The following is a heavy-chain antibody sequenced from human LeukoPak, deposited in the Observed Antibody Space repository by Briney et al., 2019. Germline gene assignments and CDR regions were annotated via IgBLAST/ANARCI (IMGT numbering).Heavy chain of an antibody. J-gene: IGHJ6*03. Sequence: LCHTCALYGGSFSDHNMSCIRQTPGKGLERLSSISSSGSAIYSADSVKGRFTISEENAKNCLYLKRKSLKARTTPCYYVSEDGSMPWRYYMDVWGKGTTVTISS. V-gene: IGHV3-11*01. D-gene: IGHD2/OR15-2a*01. CDR2: ISSSGSAI. CDR1: GGSFSDHN. CDR3: SEDGSMPWRYYMDV.